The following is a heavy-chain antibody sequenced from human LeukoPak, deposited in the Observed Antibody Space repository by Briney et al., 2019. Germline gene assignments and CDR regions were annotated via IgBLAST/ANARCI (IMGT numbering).Heavy chain of an antibody. CDR1: GGTFTNYA. D-gene: IGHD2-15*01. J-gene: IGHJ4*02. V-gene: IGHV1-46*04. Sequence: GASVKVSCKASGGTFTNYAISWVRQAPGQGLEWMGIINPNGGSTTYAQKLRGRVTMTRDMSTTTIYMELSSLRSEDTAVYYCARGSESYSMGDYWGQGTLVTVST. CDR2: INPNGGST. CDR3: ARGSESYSMGDY.